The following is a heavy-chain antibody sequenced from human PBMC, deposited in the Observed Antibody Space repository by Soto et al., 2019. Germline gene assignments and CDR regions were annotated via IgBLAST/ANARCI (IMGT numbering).Heavy chain of an antibody. J-gene: IGHJ4*02. Sequence: QVQLQQWGAGLLKPSETLSLTCAVYGGSFSGYYWSWIRQPPGKGLEWIGEINHSGSTKYNPSLKSRVTISVDTSKNQFSLKLSSVTAADTAVYYCARGRGYSYGHNFDYWGQGTLVTVSS. CDR3: ARGRGYSYGHNFDY. V-gene: IGHV4-34*01. CDR2: INHSGST. CDR1: GGSFSGYY. D-gene: IGHD5-18*01.